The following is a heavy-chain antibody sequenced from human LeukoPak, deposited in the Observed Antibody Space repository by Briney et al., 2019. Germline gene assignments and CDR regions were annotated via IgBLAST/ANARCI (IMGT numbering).Heavy chain of an antibody. Sequence: PGGSLRLSCAASGFTFSDYYMSWIRQAPGKGLGWVSYISSSGSTIYYADSVKGRFTISRDNAKNSLYLQMNSLRAEDTAVYYCARAVLIAARPRWFDPWGQGTLVTVSS. CDR1: GFTFSDYY. D-gene: IGHD6-6*01. V-gene: IGHV3-11*04. CDR2: ISSSGSTI. CDR3: ARAVLIAARPRWFDP. J-gene: IGHJ5*02.